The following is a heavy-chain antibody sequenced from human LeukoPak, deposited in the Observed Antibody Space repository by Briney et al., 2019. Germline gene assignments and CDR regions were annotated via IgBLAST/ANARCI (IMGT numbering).Heavy chain of an antibody. CDR1: GFTFDDYG. Sequence: GGSLRLSCAASGFTFDDYGMSWVRQAPGKGLEWVSGINWNGGSTGYADSVKGRFTISRDNAKNSLYLQMNSLRAEDTALYHCARVFGGYDFWSKAFDIWGQGTMVTVSS. V-gene: IGHV3-20*01. CDR3: ARVFGGYDFWSKAFDI. D-gene: IGHD3-3*01. J-gene: IGHJ3*02. CDR2: INWNGGST.